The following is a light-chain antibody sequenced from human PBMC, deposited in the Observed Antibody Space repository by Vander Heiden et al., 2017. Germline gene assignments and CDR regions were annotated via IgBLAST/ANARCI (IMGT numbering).Light chain of an antibody. CDR3: QVWDGTSDHRRV. CDR1: DIGLKS. Sequence: SYVLPQPPSLSVAPGKPARSPGGGNDIGLKSVPWYQQKSGQALGRVAYDYSSRPSRIPERFAGANSGKTATLTISRVEAGDEADYYCQVWDGTSDHRRVFGGGTKLTVL. J-gene: IGLJ3*02. V-gene: IGLV3-21*03. CDR2: DYS.